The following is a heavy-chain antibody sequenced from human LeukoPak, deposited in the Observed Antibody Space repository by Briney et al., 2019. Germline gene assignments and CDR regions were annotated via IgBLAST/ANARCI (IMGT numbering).Heavy chain of an antibody. CDR2: INPNSGGT. J-gene: IGHJ4*02. V-gene: IGHV1-2*02. D-gene: IGHD1-20*01. Sequence: ASVKVSCKASGYTFTDYYMHWVRQAPGQGLEWMGWINPNSGGTKYAQKFQGRVTMTRDTSINTAYMELSRLTYDDTAVCHCAGLPRYNWNEPLDYWGQGTLVTVSS. CDR3: AGLPRYNWNEPLDY. CDR1: GYTFTDYY.